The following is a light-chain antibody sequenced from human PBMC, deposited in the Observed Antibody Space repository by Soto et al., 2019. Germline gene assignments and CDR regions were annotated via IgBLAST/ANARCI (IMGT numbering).Light chain of an antibody. Sequence: EIVMTQSPGTLSVSPGERATLSCRASQSVSSNLAWYQQKPGQAPRLLIYGASTRATGIPARFSGSGSGTEFTLTISSLQSEDFAVYYCHQYNNWLWTFGQGTKVDIK. J-gene: IGKJ1*01. CDR1: QSVSSN. V-gene: IGKV3-15*01. CDR3: HQYNNWLWT. CDR2: GAS.